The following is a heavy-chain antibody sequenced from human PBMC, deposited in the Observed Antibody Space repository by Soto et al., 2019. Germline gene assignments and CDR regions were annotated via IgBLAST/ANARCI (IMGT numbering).Heavy chain of an antibody. Sequence: ASVKVSCKASGYTFTGYYMHWVRQAPGQGLEWMGWINPNSGGTNYAQKFQGRVTMTRDTSISTAYMELSRLRSDDTAVYYCARALYGIAAAGTDYWGQGTPATVSS. CDR1: GYTFTGYY. D-gene: IGHD6-13*01. J-gene: IGHJ4*02. CDR3: ARALYGIAAAGTDY. V-gene: IGHV1-2*02. CDR2: INPNSGGT.